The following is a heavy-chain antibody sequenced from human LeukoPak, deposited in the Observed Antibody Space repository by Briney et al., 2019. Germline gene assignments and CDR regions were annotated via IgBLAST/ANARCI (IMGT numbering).Heavy chain of an antibody. Sequence: PGGSLRLSCAASGFTLSSYGMSWVRQAPGKGLEWVSAISGSGGSTYYADSVKGRFTISRDNSKNTLYLQMNSLRVEDTGVYYCASWGEGALDNWGQGTLVTVSS. V-gene: IGHV3-23*01. CDR3: ASWGEGALDN. J-gene: IGHJ4*02. D-gene: IGHD1-26*01. CDR2: ISGSGGST. CDR1: GFTLSSYG.